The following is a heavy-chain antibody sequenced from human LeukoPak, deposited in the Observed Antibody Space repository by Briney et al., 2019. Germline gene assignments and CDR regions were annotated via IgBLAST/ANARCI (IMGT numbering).Heavy chain of an antibody. D-gene: IGHD2/OR15-2a*01. V-gene: IGHV4-59*13. Sequence: PSETLSLTCSVSGGSISSYNWSWLRQPPGKGLEWIGHISYSGSPNYNPSLKSRVTISVDTFKNHSSLKLSSVTAADTAVYYCAREVYPALRCWGQGTLVTVSS. CDR2: ISYSGSP. CDR3: AREVYPALRC. J-gene: IGHJ4*02. CDR1: GGSISSYN.